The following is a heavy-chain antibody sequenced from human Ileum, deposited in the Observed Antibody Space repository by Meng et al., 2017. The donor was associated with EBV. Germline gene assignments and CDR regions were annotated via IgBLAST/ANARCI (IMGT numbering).Heavy chain of an antibody. J-gene: IGHJ4*02. CDR1: GWSFIGYY. CDR2: INHSGST. D-gene: IGHD6-13*01. CDR3: ARGFYTYGSSCFDY. V-gene: IGHV4-34*01. Sequence: QVHLQQWGAVLCNPSETLSLTCAVDGWSFIGYYWTCIRQPPGKGLEWIGEINHSGSTNYNPSLKSRVTISVDKNQFSLKLSSVTAADTAVYYCARGFYTYGSSCFDYWGQGILVVASS.